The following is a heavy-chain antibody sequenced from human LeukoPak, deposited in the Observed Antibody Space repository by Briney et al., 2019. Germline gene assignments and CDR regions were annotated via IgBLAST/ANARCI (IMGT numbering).Heavy chain of an antibody. J-gene: IGHJ5*02. CDR1: GFTFSSYA. Sequence: PGGSLRLSCAASGFTFSSYAMSWVRQASGKGLEWVGRIRRKGSTNATAYAASVKGRFTISRDDSKNMAYLQMTSLKTEDTAVYYCTRHFEDVWNYAWFEPWGQGTLVTVSS. CDR2: IRRKGSTNAT. D-gene: IGHD1-7*01. V-gene: IGHV3-73*01. CDR3: TRHFEDVWNYAWFEP.